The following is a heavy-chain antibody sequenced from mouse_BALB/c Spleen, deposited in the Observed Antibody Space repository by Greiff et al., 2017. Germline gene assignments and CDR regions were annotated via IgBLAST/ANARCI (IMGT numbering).Heavy chain of an antibody. V-gene: IGHV2-9*02. Sequence: VKLQESGPGLVAPSQSLSITCTVSGFSLTSYGVHWVRQPPGKGLEWLGVIWAGGSTNYNSALMSRLSISKDNSKSQVFLKMNSLQTDDTAMYYCARDEDYDYSWFAYWGQGTLVTVSA. D-gene: IGHD2-4*01. CDR2: IWAGGST. J-gene: IGHJ3*01. CDR1: GFSLTSYG. CDR3: ARDEDYDYSWFAY.